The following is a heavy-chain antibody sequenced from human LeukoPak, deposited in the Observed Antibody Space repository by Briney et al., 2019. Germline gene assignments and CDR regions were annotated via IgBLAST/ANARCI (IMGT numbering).Heavy chain of an antibody. CDR1: GGTFSSYA. J-gene: IGHJ4*02. CDR2: IIPIFGTA. Sequence: ASVKVSCKASGGTFSSYAISWVRQAPGQGLEWMGGIIPIFGTANYAQKFQGRVTITTDESTSTAYMELSSLRSEDTAVYYCARVGRGYYYGSGSTDWGQGTLVTVSS. CDR3: ARVGRGYYYGSGSTD. V-gene: IGHV1-69*05. D-gene: IGHD3-10*01.